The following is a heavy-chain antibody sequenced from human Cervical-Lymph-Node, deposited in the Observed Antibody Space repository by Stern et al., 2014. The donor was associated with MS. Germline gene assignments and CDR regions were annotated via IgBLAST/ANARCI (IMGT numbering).Heavy chain of an antibody. CDR2: IYPGDADT. J-gene: IGHJ6*02. D-gene: IGHD5-18*01. CDR1: GYSFATYW. CDR3: ARPGDDTAKYGLDV. V-gene: IGHV5-51*03. Sequence: MQLVQSGAEVKTPGESLKISCKGSGYSFATYWIGLGRQMPREGLEGMWIIYPGDADTRYSQSFQGQVTISADKSISTAYLHWSSLKASDTAMYYCARPGDDTAKYGLDVWGQGTTVTVSS.